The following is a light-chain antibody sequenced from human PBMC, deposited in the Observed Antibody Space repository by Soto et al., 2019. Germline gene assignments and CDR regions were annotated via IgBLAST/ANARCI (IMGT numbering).Light chain of an antibody. J-gene: IGLJ1*01. V-gene: IGLV2-23*01. Sequence: QSALTQPASVSGSPGQSITISCTGTTRDVGTYNLVSWYQQHPGKAPKVIIYEDNKRPSGVSNRFSGSKSGNTASLTISGLQAEDEADYYCCSYAGSPTYVFGTGTKVTVL. CDR1: TRDVGTYNL. CDR3: CSYAGSPTYV. CDR2: EDN.